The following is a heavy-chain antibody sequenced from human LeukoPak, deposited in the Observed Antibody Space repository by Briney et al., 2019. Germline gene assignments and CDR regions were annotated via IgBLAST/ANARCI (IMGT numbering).Heavy chain of an antibody. CDR2: ISAYNGNT. Sequence: GASVNVSCKASGYTFTSYGISWVRQAPGQGLEWMGWISAYNGNTNYAHKLQGRGTMTTDTSTSTAYMELRSLRSDDTAVYYCAASRGRYCSGGSCYSVAEYFQHWGQGTLVTVSS. CDR1: GYTFTSYG. D-gene: IGHD2-15*01. CDR3: AASRGRYCSGGSCYSVAEYFQH. J-gene: IGHJ1*01. V-gene: IGHV1-18*01.